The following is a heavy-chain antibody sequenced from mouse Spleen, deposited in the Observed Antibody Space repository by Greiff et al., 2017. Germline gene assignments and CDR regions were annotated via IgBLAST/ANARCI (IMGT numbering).Heavy chain of an antibody. J-gene: IGHJ1*03. Sequence: EVKVVESGGGLVQPKGSLKLSCAASGFSFNTYAMNWVRQAPGKGLEWVARIRSKSNNYATYYADSVKDRFTISRDDSESMLYLQMNNLKTEDTAMYYCVGILLRSGSWYFDVWGTGTTVTVSS. V-gene: IGHV10-1*01. CDR1: GFSFNTYA. CDR2: IRSKSNNYAT. CDR3: VGILLRSGSWYFDV. D-gene: IGHD1-1*01.